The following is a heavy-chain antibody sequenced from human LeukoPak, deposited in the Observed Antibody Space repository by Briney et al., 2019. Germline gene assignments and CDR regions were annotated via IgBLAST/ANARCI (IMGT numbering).Heavy chain of an antibody. D-gene: IGHD5-18*01. V-gene: IGHV3-21*01. CDR3: ATSRDAPMEK. Sequence: GGSLRLSCVASGFTFSSYSGIWVCQTPGKGLECVSSISSGSTYIYSADSVRGRFTISRDNAKNSLYLQMNSLRVEDTAVYYCATSRDAPMEKGGQGTLVTVSS. CDR2: ISSGSTYI. J-gene: IGHJ4*02. CDR1: GFTFSSYS.